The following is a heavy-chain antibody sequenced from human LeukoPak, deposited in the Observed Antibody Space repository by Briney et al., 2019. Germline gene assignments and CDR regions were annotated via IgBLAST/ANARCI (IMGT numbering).Heavy chain of an antibody. V-gene: IGHV3-43*02. CDR2: ISGDGGST. D-gene: IGHD1-26*01. CDR1: GLTFEDYA. Sequence: GGSLRLFCAASGLTFEDYAMLWVRQARGKGLVWVSLISGDGGSTYYADSVKGRFTISRDNSKNSLYLQMNSLRTEDTALYYCAKDMCRTWHVGSYYYGMDVWGQGTTVTVSS. CDR3: AKDMCRTWHVGSYYYGMDV. J-gene: IGHJ6*02.